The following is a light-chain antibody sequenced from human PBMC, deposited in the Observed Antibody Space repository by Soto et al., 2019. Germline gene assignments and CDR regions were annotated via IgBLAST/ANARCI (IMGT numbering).Light chain of an antibody. J-gene: IGKJ1*01. CDR3: QQFGGSRWT. CDR2: GAS. V-gene: IGKV3-20*01. Sequence: EIVLTQSPGTLSLSPGERATVSCRASQSVSSAFLAWYQQKPGQAPRLLIYGASSRATGIPDRFSGSGSGTDFTLTISRLEPEDFAVYYCQQFGGSRWTFGQGTKVEIK. CDR1: QSVSSAF.